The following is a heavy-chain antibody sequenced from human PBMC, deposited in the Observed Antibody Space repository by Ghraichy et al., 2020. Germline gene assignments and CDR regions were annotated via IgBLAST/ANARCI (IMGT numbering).Heavy chain of an antibody. CDR2: ISSSSSTI. V-gene: IGHV3-48*02. CDR1: GFTFSSYS. Sequence: LSLTCAASGFTFSSYSMNWVRQAPGKGLEWVSYISSSSSTIYYADSVKGRFTISRDNAKNSLYLQMNSLRDEDTAVYYCASEEAAGGYWGQGTLVTVSS. J-gene: IGHJ4*02. D-gene: IGHD6-25*01. CDR3: ASEEAAGGY.